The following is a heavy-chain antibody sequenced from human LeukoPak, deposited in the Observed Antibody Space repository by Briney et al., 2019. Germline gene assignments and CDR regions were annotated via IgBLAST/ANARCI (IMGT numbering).Heavy chain of an antibody. J-gene: IGHJ1*01. CDR3: ARALYYYARGYFQH. Sequence: PSETLSLACTVSGGSISSYYWSWIRQPPGKGLEWIGEINHSGSTNYNPSLKSRVTISVDTSKNQFSLKLSSVTAADTAVYYCARALYYYARGYFQHWGQGTLVTVSS. V-gene: IGHV4-34*01. D-gene: IGHD3-10*01. CDR1: GGSISSYY. CDR2: INHSGST.